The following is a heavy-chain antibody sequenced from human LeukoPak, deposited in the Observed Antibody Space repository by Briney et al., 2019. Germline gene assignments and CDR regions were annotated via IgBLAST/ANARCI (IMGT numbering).Heavy chain of an antibody. Sequence: PGGSLRLSCATSGFTFRSHALTWVRQAPGKGPEWVSAITSDASYTYYADSVKGRFTISRDDSKNTVYLQMNGLRAEDTAVYYCAKGGGSSYGRYCFDDWGQGTMVTVSS. CDR3: AKGGGSSYGRYCFDD. CDR2: ITSDASYT. D-gene: IGHD5-18*01. CDR1: GFTFRSHA. V-gene: IGHV3-23*01. J-gene: IGHJ3*01.